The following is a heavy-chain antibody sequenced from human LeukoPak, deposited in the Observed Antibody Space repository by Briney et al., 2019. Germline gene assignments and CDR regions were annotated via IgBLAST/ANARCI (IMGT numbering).Heavy chain of an antibody. V-gene: IGHV3-7*03. Sequence: GGSLRLSCAASRFTFSSYWMSWVRQAPGKGLEWVANIKQDGSGKYYVDSVKGRFTISRDNAKNSLYLQMNSLRAEDTAVYYCARDRTIAYSSYYFDYWGQGTLVTVSS. CDR3: ARDRTIAYSSYYFDY. CDR2: IKQDGSGK. J-gene: IGHJ4*02. CDR1: RFTFSSYW. D-gene: IGHD5-18*01.